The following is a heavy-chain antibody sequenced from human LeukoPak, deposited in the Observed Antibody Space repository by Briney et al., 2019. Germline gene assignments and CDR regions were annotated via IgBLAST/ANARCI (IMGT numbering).Heavy chain of an antibody. J-gene: IGHJ3*02. V-gene: IGHV1-46*01. D-gene: IGHD3-22*01. Sequence: ASVKVSCKASGYTYSYYHIHWVRQAPGQGLEWMGKINPSGSSTSYAQKFQGRVTMTRDTSTGTVYMELSSLTSEDTAVYYCARGLRGYYYDSSGYYRKAPNDAFDIWGQGTMVTVSS. CDR1: GYTYSYYH. CDR3: ARGLRGYYYDSSGYYRKAPNDAFDI. CDR2: INPSGSST.